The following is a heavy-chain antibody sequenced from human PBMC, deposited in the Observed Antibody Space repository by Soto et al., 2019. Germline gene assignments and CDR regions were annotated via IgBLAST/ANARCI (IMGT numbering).Heavy chain of an antibody. CDR2: IGTAGDT. Sequence: GGSLRLSCAASGFTFSSYDMHWVRQATGKGLEWVSAIGTAGDTYYPGSVKGRFTISRENAKNSLYLQMNSLRAEDTAVYYCARGIGTVTLSYNWFDPWGQGTLVTVSS. CDR3: ARGIGTVTLSYNWFDP. D-gene: IGHD4-17*01. V-gene: IGHV3-13*01. CDR1: GFTFSSYD. J-gene: IGHJ5*02.